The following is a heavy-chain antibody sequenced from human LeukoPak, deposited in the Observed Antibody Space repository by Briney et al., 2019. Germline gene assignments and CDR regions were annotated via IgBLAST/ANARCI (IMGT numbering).Heavy chain of an antibody. CDR2: ISSSGSTI. CDR3: ARESGYYDFWSGYSSYYYYGMDV. D-gene: IGHD3-3*01. CDR1: GFTVSSNY. J-gene: IGHJ6*02. Sequence: GGSLRLSCAASGFTVSSNYMSWVRQAPGKGLEWVSYISSSGSTIYYADSVKGRFTISRDNAKNSLYLQMNSLRAEDTAVYYCARESGYYDFWSGYSSYYYYGMDVWGQGTTVTVSS. V-gene: IGHV3-11*04.